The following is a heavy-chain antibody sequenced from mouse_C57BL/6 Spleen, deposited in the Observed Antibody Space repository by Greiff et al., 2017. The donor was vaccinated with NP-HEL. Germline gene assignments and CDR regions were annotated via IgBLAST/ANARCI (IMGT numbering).Heavy chain of an antibody. Sequence: VQLKQSGAELVKPGASVKLSCTASGFNINDYYMHWVKQRPEQGLEWIGRIDREDGETKSAPKFQGKATITADTVSNTAYLQLSSLTSEDTAVYYCARDDYSSRYFDVWGTGTTVTVSS. CDR2: IDREDGET. D-gene: IGHD2-4*01. V-gene: IGHV14-2*01. J-gene: IGHJ1*03. CDR1: GFNINDYY. CDR3: ARDDYSSRYFDV.